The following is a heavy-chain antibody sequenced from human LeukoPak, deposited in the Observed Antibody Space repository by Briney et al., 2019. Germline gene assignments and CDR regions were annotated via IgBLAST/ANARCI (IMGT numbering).Heavy chain of an antibody. CDR3: AKFLRFGELPTPPRY. J-gene: IGHJ4*02. CDR1: GFTFSAYS. CDR2: IGISSGNT. V-gene: IGHV3-48*01. D-gene: IGHD3-10*01. Sequence: GGSLRLSCAASGFTFSAYSMNWVRQAPGKGLEWISYIGISSGNTKYADSVKGRFTISGDKAKNSLYLQMNSLRVEDTAVYYCAKFLRFGELPTPPRYWGQGTLVTVSS.